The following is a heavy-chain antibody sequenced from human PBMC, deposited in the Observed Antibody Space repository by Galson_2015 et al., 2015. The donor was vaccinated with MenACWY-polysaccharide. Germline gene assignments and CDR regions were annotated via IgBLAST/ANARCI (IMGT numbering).Heavy chain of an antibody. V-gene: IGHV4-38-2*02. CDR2: IFHSGST. J-gene: IGHJ4*02. Sequence: LVKPSETLSLTCNVSGDSISSGYYWGWIRQPPGKGLEWIGSIFHSGSTYRNPSLGSRLIISIDSSKNQLSLMLRSVTAADTAVYYCTSGRLRWYPFDYWGQGTLVTVSS. D-gene: IGHD4-23*01. CDR1: GDSISSGYY. CDR3: TSGRLRWYPFDY.